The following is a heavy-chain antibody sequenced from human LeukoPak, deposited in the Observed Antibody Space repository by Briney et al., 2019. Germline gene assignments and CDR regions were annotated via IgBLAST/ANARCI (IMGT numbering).Heavy chain of an antibody. CDR3: AKDIGGGGYGMLKFFDY. Sequence: GGSLRLSCAASGFTFDDYAMHWVRQAPGKGLEWVSGISWNSGSIGYADSVKGRFTISRDNAKNSLYLQMNSLRAEVTALYYCAKDIGGGGYGMLKFFDYWGQGTLVTVSS. D-gene: IGHD5-12*01. V-gene: IGHV3-9*01. J-gene: IGHJ4*02. CDR1: GFTFDDYA. CDR2: ISWNSGSI.